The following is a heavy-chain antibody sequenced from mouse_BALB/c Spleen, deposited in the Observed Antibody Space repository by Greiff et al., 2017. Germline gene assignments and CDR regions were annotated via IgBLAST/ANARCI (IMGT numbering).Heavy chain of an antibody. D-gene: IGHD1-1*01. Sequence: LVKTGASVKISCKASGYSFTGYYLHWVTQSHGKSLEWSGYISCYNGATSYNQKFMGKATFTVDTSSSTAYMQFNSLTSEDSAVYYCAREGVTTVVASSMDYWGQGTSVTVSS. J-gene: IGHJ4*01. CDR3: AREGVTTVVASSMDY. CDR2: ISCYNGAT. CDR1: GYSFTGYY. V-gene: IGHV1S34*01.